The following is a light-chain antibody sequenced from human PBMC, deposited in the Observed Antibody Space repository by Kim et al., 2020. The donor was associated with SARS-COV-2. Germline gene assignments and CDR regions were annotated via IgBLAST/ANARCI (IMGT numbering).Light chain of an antibody. Sequence: DIQLTQSPSFLSASVGDRITITCRASQGISSYLAWYQQKPGKAPKLLIYAASTLQSGVPSRFSGSGSGTEFTLTISSLQPEDSATYYCQQLHSYPLTFGGGTKLEI. V-gene: IGKV1-9*01. J-gene: IGKJ4*01. CDR2: AAS. CDR1: QGISSY. CDR3: QQLHSYPLT.